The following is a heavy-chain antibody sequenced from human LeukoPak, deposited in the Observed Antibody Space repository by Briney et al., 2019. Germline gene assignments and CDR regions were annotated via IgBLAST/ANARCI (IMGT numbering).Heavy chain of an antibody. D-gene: IGHD3-10*01. CDR1: GFTFSSYG. V-gene: IGHV3-30*02. Sequence: GGSLRLSCAASGFTFSSYGMHWVRQAPGKGLEWVAFIRYDGSNKYYADSVKGRFTISRDNSKNTLYLQMNSLRAEDTAVYYCAKESSTLWFGELLPDYWGQGTLVTVSS. J-gene: IGHJ4*02. CDR3: AKESSTLWFGELLPDY. CDR2: IRYDGSNK.